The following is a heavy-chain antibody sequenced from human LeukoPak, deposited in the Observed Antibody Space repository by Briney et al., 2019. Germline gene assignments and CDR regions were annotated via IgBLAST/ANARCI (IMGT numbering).Heavy chain of an antibody. CDR3: ASRSENSDYYYYMDV. V-gene: IGHV4-34*01. CDR2: INQSGSS. Sequence: SETLSLTCAVYGGSFSLYYWTWIRQSPGKGLEWIGEINQSGSSNYNPSLKSRVTISVDTSKNQFSLQVTSVTAADTAVYYCASRSENSDYYYYMDVWGKGTTVTISS. D-gene: IGHD3-3*01. CDR1: GGSFSLYY. J-gene: IGHJ6*03.